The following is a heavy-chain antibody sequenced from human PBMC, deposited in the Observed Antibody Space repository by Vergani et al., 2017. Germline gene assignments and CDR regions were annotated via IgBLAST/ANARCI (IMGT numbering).Heavy chain of an antibody. V-gene: IGHV1-46*03. CDR1: GYTFTSYY. Sequence: QVQLVQSGAEVKKPGASVKVSCKASGYTFTSYYMHWVRQAPGQGLEWMGIINPSGGSTSYAQKFQGRVTMTRDTSTSTVYMELSSLRSEDTAVYYFARADQRKGPGIAAAGTVWFYYYYGMDVWGQGTTVTVSS. CDR3: ARADQRKGPGIAAAGTVWFYYYYGMDV. CDR2: INPSGGST. D-gene: IGHD6-13*01. J-gene: IGHJ6*02.